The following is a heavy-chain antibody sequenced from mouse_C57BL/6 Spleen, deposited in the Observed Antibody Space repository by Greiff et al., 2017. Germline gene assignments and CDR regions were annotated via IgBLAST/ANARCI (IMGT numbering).Heavy chain of an antibody. J-gene: IGHJ2*01. CDR1: GYTFTSYW. D-gene: IGHD2-3*01. CDR3: ARGKGIYEGYCEGDY. Sequence: QVQLQQSGAELVKPGASVKLSCKASGYTFTSYWMQWVKQRPGQGLEWIGEIDPSDSYTNYNQKFKGKARLTVDTSSSTAYMQLSSLTSEDSAVYYCARGKGIYEGYCEGDYWGQGTTLTVSS. CDR2: IDPSDSYT. V-gene: IGHV1-50*01.